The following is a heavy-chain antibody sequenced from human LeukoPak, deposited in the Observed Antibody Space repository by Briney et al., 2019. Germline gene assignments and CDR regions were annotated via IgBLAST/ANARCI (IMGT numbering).Heavy chain of an antibody. J-gene: IGHJ4*02. D-gene: IGHD2-21*01. CDR3: AATSRVVVSFDY. CDR1: GGSISSGGYY. V-gene: IGHV4-31*03. CDR2: IYYSGST. Sequence: SETPSLTCTVSGGSISSGGYYWSWIRQHPGKGLEWIGYIYYSGSTYYNPSLKSRVTISVDTSKNQFSLKLSSVTAADTAVYYCAATSRVVVSFDYWGQGTLVTVSS.